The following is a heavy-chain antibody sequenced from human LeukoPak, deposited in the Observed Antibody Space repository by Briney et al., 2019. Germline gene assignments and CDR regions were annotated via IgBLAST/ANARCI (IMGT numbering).Heavy chain of an antibody. CDR3: ATLNTDGWYFDN. J-gene: IGHJ4*02. V-gene: IGHV4-59*08. CDR2: IDYSGST. CDR1: GGFIIGYY. Sequence: SETLSLTCTVSGGFIIGYYWSWIRQPPGKGLEWIGYIDYSGSTNYNPSLKSRVTISIDTSKNQFSRKLSSVTAADTAVYHCATLNTDGWYFDNWGQGTLVTVSS. D-gene: IGHD5-24*01.